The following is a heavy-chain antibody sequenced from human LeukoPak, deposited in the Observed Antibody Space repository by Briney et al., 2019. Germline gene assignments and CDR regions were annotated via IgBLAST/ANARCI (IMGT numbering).Heavy chain of an antibody. CDR2: IYPGDSDT. Sequence: GESLKISCKGSGYRFTSYWIGWVRPMPGKGLGLMGIIYPGDSDTRYSPSFQGQVTISADKSISTAYLQWSSLKASDTAMYYCARRGRGYSSSWYLVDYWGQGTLVTVSS. CDR3: ARRGRGYSSSWYLVDY. V-gene: IGHV5-51*01. D-gene: IGHD6-13*01. CDR1: GYRFTSYW. J-gene: IGHJ4*02.